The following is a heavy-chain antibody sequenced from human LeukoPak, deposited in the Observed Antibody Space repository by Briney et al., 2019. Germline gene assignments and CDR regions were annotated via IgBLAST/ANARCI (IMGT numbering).Heavy chain of an antibody. CDR1: EFTFSTYS. D-gene: IGHD2-15*01. CDR2: IGGSGTT. CDR3: AKEGDRDFVVADYFDY. V-gene: IGHV3-23*01. Sequence: PGGSLRLSCAASEFTFSTYSMAWVRQTPGKGLEWVSVIGGSGTTFYADSVKGRFTISRDNSKNTLYLQMSSLRAEDTAIYYCAKEGDRDFVVADYFDYWGQGTLVTVSS. J-gene: IGHJ4*02.